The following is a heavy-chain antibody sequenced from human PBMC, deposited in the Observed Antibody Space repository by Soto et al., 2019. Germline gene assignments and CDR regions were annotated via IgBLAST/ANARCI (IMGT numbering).Heavy chain of an antibody. CDR3: AHRTTTVTWWFDP. V-gene: IGHV2-5*02. CDR2: IYWDNEK. J-gene: IGHJ5*02. D-gene: IGHD4-17*01. CDR1: GFSLTTSGVG. Sequence: QITLKESGPPLVKPTQTLTLTCTFSGFSLTTSGVGVGWIRQPPGKALEWLALIYWDNEKRYSPSLKSRLTMTRHTSKNQVVLTMTLRAPADTATYFCAHRTTTVTWWFDPWGQGTLVTFSS.